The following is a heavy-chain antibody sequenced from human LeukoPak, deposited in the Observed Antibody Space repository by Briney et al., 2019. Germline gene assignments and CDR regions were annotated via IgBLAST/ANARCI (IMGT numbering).Heavy chain of an antibody. V-gene: IGHV3-7*01. CDR2: INPDGNKK. J-gene: IGHJ4*02. Sequence: GGPLRLSCAVSGLTFSSSWMDWVRQAPGKGLEWVASINPDGNKKYSADSVKGRFTISRDNAENSLYLQMNSLRVEDTAFYYCARDLAYSRLDYWGQGMLVTVSS. CDR3: ARDLAYSRLDY. CDR1: GLTFSSSW. D-gene: IGHD5-18*01.